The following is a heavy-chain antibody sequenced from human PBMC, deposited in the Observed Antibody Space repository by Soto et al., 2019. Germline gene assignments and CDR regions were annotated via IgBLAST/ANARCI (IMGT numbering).Heavy chain of an antibody. D-gene: IGHD6-19*01. V-gene: IGHV1-69*06. Sequence: QVQLVQSGAEVKKPGSSVKVSCKASGGSFSSYAISWVRQAPGEGLQWMGGIIPMSGTTTYAQNFQGRVTITADKSTNTAHMELSSLRSEDTAVYYCARETGIGLTGVDAFDIWGQGTTVSVSS. CDR1: GGSFSSYA. J-gene: IGHJ3*02. CDR3: ARETGIGLTGVDAFDI. CDR2: IIPMSGTT.